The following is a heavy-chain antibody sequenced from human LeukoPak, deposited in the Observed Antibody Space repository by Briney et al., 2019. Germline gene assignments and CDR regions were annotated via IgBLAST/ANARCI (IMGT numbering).Heavy chain of an antibody. Sequence: ASVKVSCKASGYTFTGYYMPWVRQAPGQGFEWMGWINPNSGDTNYAQKFQGRVTMTRDTSISTAHMELSRLRSDDTAVYYCARANPLYCSSTTCLFDYWGQGTLVTV. CDR3: ARANPLYCSSTTCLFDY. CDR1: GYTFTGYY. V-gene: IGHV1-2*02. J-gene: IGHJ4*02. D-gene: IGHD2-2*01. CDR2: INPNSGDT.